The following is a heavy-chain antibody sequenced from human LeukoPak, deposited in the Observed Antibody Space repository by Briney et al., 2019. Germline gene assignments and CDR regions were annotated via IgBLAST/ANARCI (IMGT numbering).Heavy chain of an antibody. V-gene: IGHV1-3*03. J-gene: IGHJ4*02. D-gene: IGHD6-19*01. CDR3: ARESGWPRYYFDY. CDR1: GYTFTSYA. CDR2: INAGNGNT. Sequence: ASVKVSCKASGYTFTSYAMHWVRQAPGQRLEWMGWINAGNGNTKYSQEFQGRVTITRDTSASTAYMELSSLRSEDMAVYYCARESGWPRYYFDYWGQGTLVTVSS.